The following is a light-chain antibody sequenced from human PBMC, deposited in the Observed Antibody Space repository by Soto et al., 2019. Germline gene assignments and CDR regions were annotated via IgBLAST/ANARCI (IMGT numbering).Light chain of an antibody. CDR3: SSYTSSTTLV. CDR2: DVS. V-gene: IGLV2-14*03. CDR1: SSDVGDSNY. J-gene: IGLJ1*01. Sequence: QSALTQPASVSGSPGQSITISCTGSSSDVGDSNYVSWYQQHPGRAPKLMIYDVSNRPSGVSTRFSASKSGNTASPTISGLQAEDEADYYCSSYTSSTTLVFGTGTKVTVL.